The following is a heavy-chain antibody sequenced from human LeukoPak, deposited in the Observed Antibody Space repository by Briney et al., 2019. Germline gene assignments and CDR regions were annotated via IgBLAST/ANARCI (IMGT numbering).Heavy chain of an antibody. CDR2: INHSGST. CDR3: ARHGGSWSFDY. CDR1: GGSFSGYY. J-gene: IGHJ4*02. Sequence: SETLSLTCAVYGGSFSGYYWSWIRQPPGKGLEWIGEINHSGSTNYNPSLKSRVTISVDTSKNQFSLKLSSVTAADTAVYYCARHGGSWSFDYWGQGTLVTVSS. D-gene: IGHD5-24*01. V-gene: IGHV4-34*01.